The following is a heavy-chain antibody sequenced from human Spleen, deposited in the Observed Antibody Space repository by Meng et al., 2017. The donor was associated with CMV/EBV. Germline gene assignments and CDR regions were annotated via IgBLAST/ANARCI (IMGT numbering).Heavy chain of an antibody. CDR3: AKASVIVAGWGYLQH. J-gene: IGHJ1*01. CDR2: IKQDGSEK. V-gene: IGHV3-7*01. D-gene: IGHD1-26*01. CDR1: GFTFSSYW. Sequence: GESLKISCAASGFTFSSYWMSWVRQAPGKGLEWVANIKQDGSEKYYVDSVKGRFTISRDNAKNSLYLQMNSLRAEDTAVYYCAKASVIVAGWGYLQHWGLGTLVTVSS.